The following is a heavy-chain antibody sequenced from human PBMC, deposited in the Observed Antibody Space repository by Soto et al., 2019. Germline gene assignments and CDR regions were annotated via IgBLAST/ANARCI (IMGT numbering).Heavy chain of an antibody. D-gene: IGHD2-2*01. CDR2: IIPILGIA. J-gene: IGHJ3*02. CDR1: GGTFSSYT. Sequence: QVQLVQSGAEVKKPGSSVKVSCKASGGTFSSYTNSWVRQAPGQGLEWMGRIIPILGIANYAQKFQGRVTITADKSTSTAYMELSSLRSEDTAVYYCATDIVVGPAARWAAFDIWGQGTMVTVSS. CDR3: ATDIVVGPAARWAAFDI. V-gene: IGHV1-69*08.